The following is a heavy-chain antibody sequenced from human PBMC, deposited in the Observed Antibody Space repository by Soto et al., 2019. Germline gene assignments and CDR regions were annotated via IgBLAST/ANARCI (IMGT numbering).Heavy chain of an antibody. CDR2: ITVANVKT. Sequence: KGSCKSAGSTFPSFGFHWVCRAPGQRLEGMGWITVANVKTNYSQKFQGGVTITRDRSATTGYMELSSLRFEDTAVYYCVRGYVYADGIDCFDFWGQGTMVTVSS. CDR3: VRGYVYADGIDCFDF. CDR1: GSTFPSFG. J-gene: IGHJ4*02. V-gene: IGHV1-3*01. D-gene: IGHD1-20*01.